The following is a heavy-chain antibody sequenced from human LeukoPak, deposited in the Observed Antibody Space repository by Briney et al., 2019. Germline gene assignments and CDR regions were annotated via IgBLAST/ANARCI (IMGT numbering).Heavy chain of an antibody. CDR1: GYSFTTYG. CDR3: ARGTALEI. J-gene: IGHJ3*02. V-gene: IGHV1-18*01. Sequence: ASVKVSCKTSGYSFTTYGLNWVRQAPGQGLEWMGWISARSGSTNYAQKIQGRVSMTTDTSTSTAYMELRSLRSGDSAGYYCARGTALEIWGQGTMVTVSS. CDR2: ISARSGST.